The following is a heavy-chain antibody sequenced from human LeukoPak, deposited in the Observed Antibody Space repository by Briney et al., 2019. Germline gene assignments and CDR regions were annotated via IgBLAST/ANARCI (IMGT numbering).Heavy chain of an antibody. D-gene: IGHD2-2*01. CDR2: INSDGSST. CDR3: ASQTSAKGFDY. Sequence: GGSLRLSCAASGFTISSYWMHWVRQAPGKGLVWVSRINSDGSSTSYADSVKGRFTISRDNAKNTLYLQMNSLRAEDTAVYYCASQTSAKGFDYWGQGTLVTVSS. J-gene: IGHJ4*02. V-gene: IGHV3-74*01. CDR1: GFTISSYW.